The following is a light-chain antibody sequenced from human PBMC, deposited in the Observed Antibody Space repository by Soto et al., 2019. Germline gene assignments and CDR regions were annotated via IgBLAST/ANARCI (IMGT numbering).Light chain of an antibody. CDR2: DVS. Sequence: QSALTQPRSVSGSPGQSVTISCTGTSSDVGAYNYVSWYQQHPGKAPRVMIYDVSRRPSGVPDRFSGSKSGNTASLTISGLQAEDEADYYCCSVAASYSSWVFGGGTKLPVL. J-gene: IGLJ3*02. CDR3: CSVAASYSSWV. V-gene: IGLV2-11*01. CDR1: SSDVGAYNY.